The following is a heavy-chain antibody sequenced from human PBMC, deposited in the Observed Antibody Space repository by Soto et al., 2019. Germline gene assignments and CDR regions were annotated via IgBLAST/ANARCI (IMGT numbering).Heavy chain of an antibody. V-gene: IGHV1-46*01. Sequence: ASVKVSCKTSGYSFTKYYLHWVRQAPGQGLEWMAIINPSSGDTTYAQKFQGRVTVTSYTSTSTVYMELRSLTSEDTAIYYCARVALSGGGWLDPWGQGTLVTVSS. CDR3: ARVALSGGGWLDP. J-gene: IGHJ5*02. D-gene: IGHD1-26*01. CDR2: INPSSGDT. CDR1: GYSFTKYY.